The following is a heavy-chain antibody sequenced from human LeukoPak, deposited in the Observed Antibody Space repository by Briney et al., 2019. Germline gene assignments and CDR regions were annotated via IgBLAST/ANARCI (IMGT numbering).Heavy chain of an antibody. Sequence: ASVKVSCKASGYTFTSYDINWVRQATGQGLEWMGWMNPNSGNTGYAQKFQGRVTMTRNTSISTAYMELCSLRSEDTAVYYCARGDTIFGVVITLSYGMDVWGQGTTATVSS. CDR2: MNPNSGNT. D-gene: IGHD3-3*01. CDR3: ARGDTIFGVVITLSYGMDV. J-gene: IGHJ6*02. V-gene: IGHV1-8*01. CDR1: GYTFTSYD.